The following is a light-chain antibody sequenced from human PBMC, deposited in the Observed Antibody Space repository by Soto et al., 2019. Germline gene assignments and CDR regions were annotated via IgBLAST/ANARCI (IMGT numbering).Light chain of an antibody. CDR2: GAS. V-gene: IGKV1-39*01. CDR3: QKSHSTPLN. CDR1: QSISSY. Sequence: DIQMTQSPFSLAASVGGIVTITCRASQSISSYLNWYQQKPGKAPNLLIYGASTLQSGVPSRFSGSGFGTDFTLTIISLQAEDFATYYCQKSHSTPLNFGGGTKVDIK. J-gene: IGKJ4*01.